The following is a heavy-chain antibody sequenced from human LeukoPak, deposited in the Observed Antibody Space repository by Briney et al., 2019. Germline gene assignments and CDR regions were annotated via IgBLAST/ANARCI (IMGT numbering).Heavy chain of an antibody. V-gene: IGHV3-7*01. CDR3: ARDKVLEYPSATDVYYFDY. CDR2: IKQDGSEK. D-gene: IGHD1-1*01. J-gene: IGHJ4*02. CDR1: GFTFSSYW. Sequence: PGGSLRLSCAASGFTFSSYWMSWVRQAPGKGLEWVANIKQDGSEKYYVDSVKGRFTISRDNAKNSLYLQMNSLRAEDTAVYYCARDKVLEYPSATDVYYFDYWGQGTLVTVSS.